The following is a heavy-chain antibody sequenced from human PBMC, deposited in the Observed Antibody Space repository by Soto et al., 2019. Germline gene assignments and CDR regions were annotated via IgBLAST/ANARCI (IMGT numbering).Heavy chain of an antibody. CDR2: INHSGST. D-gene: IGHD3-3*01. Sequence: SETLSLTCAVYGGSFSGYYWSWIRQPPGKGLEWIGEINHSGSTNYNPSLKSRVTISVDTSKNQFSLKLSSVTAADTAVYYCARGGARGVVIPPNNWFDPWGQGTLVTVSS. V-gene: IGHV4-34*01. CDR3: ARGGARGVVIPPNNWFDP. CDR1: GGSFSGYY. J-gene: IGHJ5*02.